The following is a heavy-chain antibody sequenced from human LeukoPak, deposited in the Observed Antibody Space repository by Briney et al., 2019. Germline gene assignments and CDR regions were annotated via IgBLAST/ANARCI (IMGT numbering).Heavy chain of an antibody. CDR3: ARDKLRRTMVKNYYYYYMDV. J-gene: IGHJ6*03. D-gene: IGHD3-10*01. CDR1: DDSITIYY. V-gene: IGHV4-59*12. Sequence: SETLSLTCTVSDDSITIYYWTWIRQPPGKGLEWIGYIDHTGSTNYNPSLNSRVTISRDTSKNHFSLELSSATAADTAVYYCARDKLRRTMVKNYYYYYMDVWGKGTTVTISS. CDR2: IDHTGST.